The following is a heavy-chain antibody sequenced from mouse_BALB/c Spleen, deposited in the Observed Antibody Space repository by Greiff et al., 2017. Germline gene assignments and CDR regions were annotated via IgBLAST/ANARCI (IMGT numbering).Heavy chain of an antibody. CDR1: GYTFTDYN. Sequence: EVQVVESGPELVKPGASVKISCKASGYTFTDYNMHWVKQSHGKSLEWIGYIYPYNGGTGYNQKFKSKATLTVDNSSSTAYMELRSLTSEDSAVYYCAPDSSGFLAYWGQGTLVTVSA. CDR3: APDSSGFLAY. D-gene: IGHD3-2*01. J-gene: IGHJ3*01. CDR2: IYPYNGGT. V-gene: IGHV1S29*02.